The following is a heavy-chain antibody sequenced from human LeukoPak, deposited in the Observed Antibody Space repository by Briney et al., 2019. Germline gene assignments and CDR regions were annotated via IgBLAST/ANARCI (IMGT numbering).Heavy chain of an antibody. D-gene: IGHD5-24*01. CDR1: GGSISSGDYY. Sequence: SETLSLTCTVSGGSISSGDYYWSWTRQPPGKGLEWVGYIYYSGSTYYNPSLKSRVTISVDTSKNQFSLKLSSVTAADTAVYYCARVMATFYYYYMDVWGKGTTVTVSS. CDR2: IYYSGST. V-gene: IGHV4-30-4*08. J-gene: IGHJ6*03. CDR3: ARVMATFYYYYMDV.